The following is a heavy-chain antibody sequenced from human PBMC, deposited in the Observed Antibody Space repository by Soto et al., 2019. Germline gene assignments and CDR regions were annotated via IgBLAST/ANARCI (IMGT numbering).Heavy chain of an antibody. J-gene: IGHJ6*02. V-gene: IGHV1-46*01. CDR1: GYTFTSYY. Sequence: SVKVSCKASGYTFTSYYMHWVRQAPGQGLERMGIINPSGGSTSYAQKFQGRVTMTRDTSTSTVYMELSSLRSEDTAVYYCARVNYDILTGYLVQGDYYGMDVWGQGTTVTVSS. CDR3: ARVNYDILTGYLVQGDYYGMDV. D-gene: IGHD3-9*01. CDR2: INPSGGST.